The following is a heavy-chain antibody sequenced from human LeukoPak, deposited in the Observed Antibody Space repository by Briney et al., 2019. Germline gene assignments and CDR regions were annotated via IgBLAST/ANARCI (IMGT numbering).Heavy chain of an antibody. D-gene: IGHD2-15*01. J-gene: IGHJ4*02. CDR3: ARPSGGYPVYYFDY. V-gene: IGHV4-59*08. CDR1: GGSISSYY. CDR2: IYYSGST. Sequence: SETLSLTCTVSGGSISSYYWSWIRQPPGKGLEWIGYIYYSGSTNYNPSLKSRVTISVDTSKNQFSLKLSSMTAADTAVYYCARPSGGYPVYYFDYWGQGTLVTVSS.